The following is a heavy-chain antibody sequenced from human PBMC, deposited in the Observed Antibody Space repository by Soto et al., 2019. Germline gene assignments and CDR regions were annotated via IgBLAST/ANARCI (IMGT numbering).Heavy chain of an antibody. D-gene: IGHD3-10*01. CDR2: IKSKTDGGTT. CDR3: TTGPDGSGHINNWFDP. J-gene: IGHJ5*02. V-gene: IGHV3-15*07. Sequence: EGQLVESGGGLVKPGGSLRLSCASSGSSFPNAWMTWVRQAPGKGLEWVGRIKSKTDGGTTDYAAPVKGRFTISRDDSKNTLYLQMKSLKTEDTAVYYCTTGPDGSGHINNWFDPWGQGTLVTVSS. CDR1: GSSFPNAW.